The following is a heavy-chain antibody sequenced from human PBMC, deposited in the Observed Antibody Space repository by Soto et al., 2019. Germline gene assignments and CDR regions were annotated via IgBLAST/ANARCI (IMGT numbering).Heavy chain of an antibody. CDR2: ISGGGDTT. CDR3: AKGRGGSGSLSPRVDF. Sequence: EVQLLESGGGLVQPGGSLRLSCAASGFTFNNYAMTWVRQAPGKGLEWVSSISGGGDTTSYADCVKGRFTVSRYGANNTLYLQMSSLRAEDTALYYCAKGRGGSGSLSPRVDFWGQGTLVTVSS. J-gene: IGHJ4*02. D-gene: IGHD3-10*01. CDR1: GFTFNNYA. V-gene: IGHV3-23*01.